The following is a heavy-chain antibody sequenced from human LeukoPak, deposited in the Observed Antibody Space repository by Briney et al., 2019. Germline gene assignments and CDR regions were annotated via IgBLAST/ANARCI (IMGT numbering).Heavy chain of an antibody. CDR2: INWNGGST. CDR1: GFTFDDYG. V-gene: IGHV3-20*04. Sequence: GGSLRLSCAASGFTFDDYGMSWVRQAPGKGLEWVSGINWNGGSTGYADSVKGRFTISRDNAKNSLYLQMNSLRAEDTALYYCARDWQVYAIRPNWFDPWGQGTLVTVYS. J-gene: IGHJ5*02. D-gene: IGHD2-8*01. CDR3: ARDWQVYAIRPNWFDP.